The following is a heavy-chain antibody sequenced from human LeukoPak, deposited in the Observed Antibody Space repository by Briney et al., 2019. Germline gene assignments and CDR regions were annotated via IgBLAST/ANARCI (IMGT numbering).Heavy chain of an antibody. CDR1: GFTFSSYS. J-gene: IGHJ4*02. CDR3: ARDYHHGSGRWNFDY. D-gene: IGHD3-10*01. CDR2: TSSSSSTI. Sequence: GGSLRLSCAASGFTFSSYSMNWVRQAPGKGLEWVSYTSSSSSTIYYADSVKGRFTISRDNAKNSLYLQMNSLRDEDTAVYYCARDYHHGSGRWNFDYWGQGTLVTVSS. V-gene: IGHV3-48*02.